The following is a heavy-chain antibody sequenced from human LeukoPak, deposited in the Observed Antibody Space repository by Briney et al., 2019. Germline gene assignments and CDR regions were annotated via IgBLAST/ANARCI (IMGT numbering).Heavy chain of an antibody. D-gene: IGHD1-26*01. CDR3: ASTRGGSYFDY. CDR2: VNYRGSP. J-gene: IGHJ4*02. V-gene: IGHV4-34*01. CDR1: GGSFSGYL. Sequence: SETLSLTRDVPGGSFSGYLWSWIRQSPGKGLEWIGEVNYRGSPNYNPSLESRVTISVDTSRNQFSLKLSSVTAADTAVYYCASTRGGSYFDYWGQGTLVTVSS.